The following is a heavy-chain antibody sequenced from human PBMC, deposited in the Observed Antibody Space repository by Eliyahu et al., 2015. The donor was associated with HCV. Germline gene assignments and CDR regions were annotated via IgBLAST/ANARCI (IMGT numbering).Heavy chain of an antibody. Sequence: EVQLVESGGGLVQPGGSLKLSCAVSGFTFSGSPMHWVRQASGKGLEWVGLIRSRTDNYATAYAASVAGRFSISRDDSKNMAYLQMNSLKTEDTAVYYCTRGLYNNSAYYFFYWGQGTLVTVSS. CDR2: IRSRTDNYAT. V-gene: IGHV3-73*01. CDR1: GFTFSGSP. D-gene: IGHD5-12*01. CDR3: TRGLYNNSAYYFFY. J-gene: IGHJ4*02.